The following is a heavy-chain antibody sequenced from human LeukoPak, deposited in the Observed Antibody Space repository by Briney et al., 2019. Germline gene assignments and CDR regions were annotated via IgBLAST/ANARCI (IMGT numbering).Heavy chain of an antibody. J-gene: IGHJ6*03. V-gene: IGHV1-2*02. Sequence: ASVKVSCKASGYTFADYYIHCVRQAPGQGLEWMGWINPNSGGTNYAQKFQGRVTMTRDTSISTAYMELSRLRSDDTAVYYCAAQYYYDSSGPEYYYYMDVWGKGTTVTVSS. CDR2: INPNSGGT. D-gene: IGHD3-22*01. CDR1: GYTFADYY. CDR3: AAQYYYDSSGPEYYYYMDV.